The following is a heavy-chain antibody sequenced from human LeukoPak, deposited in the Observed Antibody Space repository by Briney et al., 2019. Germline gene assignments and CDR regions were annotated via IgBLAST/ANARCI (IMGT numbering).Heavy chain of an antibody. CDR2: ISSSSSYI. V-gene: IGHV3-21*01. CDR3: ARVAGMDV. CDR1: GFTFSSYA. J-gene: IGHJ6*02. Sequence: GGSLRLPCAASGFTFSSYAMSWVRQAPGKGLEWVSSISSSSSYIYYADSVKGRFTISRDNAKNSLYLQMNSLRAEDTAVYYCARVAGMDVWGQGTTVTASS.